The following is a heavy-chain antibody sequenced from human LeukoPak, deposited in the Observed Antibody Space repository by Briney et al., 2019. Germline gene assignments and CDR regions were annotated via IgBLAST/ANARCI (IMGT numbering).Heavy chain of an antibody. J-gene: IGHJ5*02. CDR3: ARFIVVVPAAIPVFGWFDP. V-gene: IGHV3-30*14. CDR2: ISYDGSNK. CDR1: GFTFSSYT. D-gene: IGHD2-2*02. Sequence: GRSLRLSCAASGFTFSSYTMHWVRQAPGKGLEWVAVISYDGSNKYYTDSVKGRFTISRDNSKNTLYLQMNSLRAEDTAVYYCARFIVVVPAAIPVFGWFDPWGQGTLVTVSS.